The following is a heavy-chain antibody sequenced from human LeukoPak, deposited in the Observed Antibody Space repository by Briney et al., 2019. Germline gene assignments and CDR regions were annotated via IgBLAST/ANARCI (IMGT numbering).Heavy chain of an antibody. D-gene: IGHD1/OR15-1a*01. V-gene: IGHV3-21*01. Sequence: GGSLRLSCAASGFTFSSYSINWVRQAPGKGLEWASSISSSSNYIYYADSVKGRFTIPRDNTKNSVSLQMKSLRVEDAAVYYCARGTGKTKAFDIWGQGTMVTVSS. CDR1: GFTFSSYS. J-gene: IGHJ3*02. CDR3: ARGTGKTKAFDI. CDR2: ISSSSNYI.